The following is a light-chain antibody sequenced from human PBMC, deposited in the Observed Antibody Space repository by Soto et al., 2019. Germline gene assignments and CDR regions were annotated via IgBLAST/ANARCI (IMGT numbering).Light chain of an antibody. CDR1: SSDVGGYNY. V-gene: IGLV2-14*01. Sequence: QSALTQPASVSGSPGQSITISCTGTSSDVGGYNYVSWYQQHPGKAPKLMIYEVSNRPSGVSNRFSGSKSGNTASLTISGLQADDEADYYCSSYASSSPVIFGGGTKLTGL. CDR2: EVS. J-gene: IGLJ2*01. CDR3: SSYASSSPVI.